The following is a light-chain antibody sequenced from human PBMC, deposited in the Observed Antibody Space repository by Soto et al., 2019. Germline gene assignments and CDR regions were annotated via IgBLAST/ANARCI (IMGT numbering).Light chain of an antibody. V-gene: IGKV3-20*01. Sequence: EIVLTHSPATLSFSPLERATLSFSASQSVSSYLAWYQQKPGQAPRLLLYDASNRATGVPARFSGSGSGTDFTLTSSILEPEDFAVYYCQRYGSSPLNFGGGTKVDIK. CDR3: QRYGSSPLN. J-gene: IGKJ4*01. CDR1: QSVSSY. CDR2: DAS.